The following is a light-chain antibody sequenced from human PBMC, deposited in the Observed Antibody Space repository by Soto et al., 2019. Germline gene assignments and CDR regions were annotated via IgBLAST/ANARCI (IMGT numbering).Light chain of an antibody. V-gene: IGKV3-11*01. Sequence: ESVLTQSPATLSLSPGERATFSCRASQSVSTYLVWYQHKPGQAPRLLIYDASNRATGIPARFSGSGSGTDFTLTISSVEPEDFAAYYCQQRLHWPYTFGQGTKLEIK. CDR2: DAS. CDR1: QSVSTY. J-gene: IGKJ2*01. CDR3: QQRLHWPYT.